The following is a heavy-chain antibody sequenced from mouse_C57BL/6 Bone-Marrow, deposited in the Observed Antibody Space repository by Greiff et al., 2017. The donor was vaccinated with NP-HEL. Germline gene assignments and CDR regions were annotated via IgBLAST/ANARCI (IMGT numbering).Heavy chain of an antibody. Sequence: QVQLQQSGAELARPGASVKLSCKASGYTFTSYGISWVKQRTGQGLEWIGEIYPRSGNTYYNEKFKGKATLTADKSYSTAYMEFRSLTSEDSASYVCLGNYGSSSFAYWGQGTLVTVSA. J-gene: IGHJ3*01. D-gene: IGHD1-1*01. CDR3: LGNYGSSSFAY. V-gene: IGHV1-81*01. CDR1: GYTFTSYG. CDR2: IYPRSGNT.